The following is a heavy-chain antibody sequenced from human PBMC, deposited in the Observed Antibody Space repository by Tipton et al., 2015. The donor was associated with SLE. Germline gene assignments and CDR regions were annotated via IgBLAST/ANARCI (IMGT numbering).Heavy chain of an antibody. D-gene: IGHD6-13*01. CDR3: ARPHIMAAAGDQAPTAFDI. Sequence: TLSLTCTVSGGSISSYYWSWIRQPPGKGLEWIGYIYYSGSTNYNPSLKSRVTISVDTSKNQFPLKLSSVTAADTAVYYCARPHIMAAAGDQAPTAFDIWGQGTMVTVSS. J-gene: IGHJ3*02. V-gene: IGHV4-59*01. CDR1: GGSISSYY. CDR2: IYYSGST.